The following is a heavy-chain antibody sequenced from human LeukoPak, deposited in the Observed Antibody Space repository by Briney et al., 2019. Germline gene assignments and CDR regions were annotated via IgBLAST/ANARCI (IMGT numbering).Heavy chain of an antibody. V-gene: IGHV3-30*18. D-gene: IGHD2-2*01. CDR3: AKDLSRRSSSFDY. CDR1: GFAFSSYG. J-gene: IGHJ4*02. CDR2: ISYDGGNI. Sequence: PGGSLRLSCAASGFAFSSYGMHWVRQAPGRGLEWVAIISYDGGNIYYADPVRGRFTISRDNSKNTLYLQMNSLRAEDTAVYYCAKDLSRRSSSFDYWGQGTLVTVSS.